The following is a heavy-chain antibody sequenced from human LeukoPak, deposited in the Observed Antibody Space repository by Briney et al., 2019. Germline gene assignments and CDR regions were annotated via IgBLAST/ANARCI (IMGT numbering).Heavy chain of an antibody. J-gene: IGHJ6*03. CDR3: ARDGSWGDYYFYFYIDV. V-gene: IGHV3-23*01. D-gene: IGHD3-16*01. CDR1: GFTFGNYA. Sequence: PGGSLRLSCEVSGFTFGNYAMSWVRQTPGKGLEWISGISASGHYTYNTESLKGRFTISRDNSKNTVYLQMSNLRVEDTALYYCARDGSWGDYYFYFYIDVWGKGTTVTVSS. CDR2: ISASGHYT.